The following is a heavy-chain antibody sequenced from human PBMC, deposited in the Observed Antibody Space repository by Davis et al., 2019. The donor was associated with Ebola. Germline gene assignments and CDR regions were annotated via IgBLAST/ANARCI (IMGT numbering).Heavy chain of an antibody. D-gene: IGHD3-10*01. Sequence: FQGRVTITRDTSATTAYMDLSSLRSEDTAVYFCARVGLIMVREYYFDYWGQGTLVTVSS. CDR3: ARVGLIMVREYYFDY. J-gene: IGHJ4*02. V-gene: IGHV1-3*01.